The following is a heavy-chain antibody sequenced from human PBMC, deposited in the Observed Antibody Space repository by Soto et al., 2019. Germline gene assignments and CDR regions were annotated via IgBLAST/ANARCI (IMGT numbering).Heavy chain of an antibody. CDR1: GYTXTELS. CDR3: ATHYGSGTLPLDY. D-gene: IGHD3-10*01. J-gene: IGHJ4*02. V-gene: IGHV1-24*01. Sequence: SXKVSFKGCGYTXTELSMNLVRQAPGKGLEWMGGFDPEDGETIYAQKLQGRVTMTEDTSKETAYMELRRLRPEDTDVYYCATHYGSGTLPLDYWGQGTLGTVSS. CDR2: FDPEDGET.